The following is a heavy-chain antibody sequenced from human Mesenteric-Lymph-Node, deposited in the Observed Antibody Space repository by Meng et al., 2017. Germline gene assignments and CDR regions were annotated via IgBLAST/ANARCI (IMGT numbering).Heavy chain of an antibody. J-gene: IGHJ4*02. CDR2: MYNSGDT. V-gene: IGHV4-59*02. CDR3: AKKVPGSMVDY. CDR1: GFTVSSNY. Sequence: ESLKISCAASGFTVSSNYMSWVRQPPGKGLEWIATMYNSGDTHYNPSLQGRGTTSIDTSRNQFSLQLTSVTAADTAVYYCAKKVPGSMVDYWGQGVLVTVSS. D-gene: IGHD3-10*01.